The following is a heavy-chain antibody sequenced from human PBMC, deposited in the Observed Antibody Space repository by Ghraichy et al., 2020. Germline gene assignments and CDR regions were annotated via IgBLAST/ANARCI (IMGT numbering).Heavy chain of an antibody. J-gene: IGHJ6*02. CDR3: AKDLGRGYCSGGSCQRVKYGMDV. CDR2: ISYDGSNK. CDR1: GFTFSSYG. D-gene: IGHD2-15*01. V-gene: IGHV3-30*18. Sequence: GGSLRLSCAASGFTFSSYGMHWVRQAPGKGLEWVAVISYDGSNKYYADSVKGRFTISRDNSKNTLYLQMNSLRAEDTAVYYCAKDLGRGYCSGGSCQRVKYGMDVWGQGTTVTVSS.